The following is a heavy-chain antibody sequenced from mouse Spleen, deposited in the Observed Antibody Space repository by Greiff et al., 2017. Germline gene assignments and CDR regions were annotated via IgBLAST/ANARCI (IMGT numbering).Heavy chain of an antibody. J-gene: IGHJ2*01. CDR3: ARQGAYYGNYGYFDY. CDR1: GFTFSSYA. D-gene: IGHD2-10*01. V-gene: IGHV5-9*04. CDR2: ISSGGGNT. Sequence: EVKLVESGGGLVKLGGSLKLSCAASGFTFSSYAMSWVRQTPEKRLEWVATISSGGGNTYYPDSVKGRFTISRDNAKNTLYLQMSSLKSEDTAMYYCARQGAYYGNYGYFDYWGQGTTLTVSS.